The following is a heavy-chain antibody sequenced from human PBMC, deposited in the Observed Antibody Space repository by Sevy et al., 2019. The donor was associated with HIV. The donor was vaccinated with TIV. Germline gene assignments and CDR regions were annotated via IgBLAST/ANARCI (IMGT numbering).Heavy chain of an antibody. D-gene: IGHD7-27*01. CDR1: GDTFSTYG. J-gene: IGHJ3*02. CDR2: IIPISGTP. Sequence: ASVKVSCKASGDTFSTYGLSWVRQAPGQGLEWMGGIIPISGTPNYAQKFQGRVTITADESASTAYMELSSLRSEDTALYYCAREGGVATTGDHDAFDIWGHGTLVTVSS. CDR3: AREGGVATTGDHDAFDI. V-gene: IGHV1-69*13.